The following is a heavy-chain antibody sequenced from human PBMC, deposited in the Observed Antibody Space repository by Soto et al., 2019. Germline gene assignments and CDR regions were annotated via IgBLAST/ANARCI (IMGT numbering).Heavy chain of an antibody. CDR2: IWYDGSNK. CDR3: ARDRVSGYPYGMDV. Sequence: QVQLVESGGGVVQPGRSLRLSCAASGFTFSSYGMHWVRQAPGKGLEWVAVIWYDGSNKYYADSVKGRFTISRDNSKNTLYLQMNSLRAEDTAVYYCARDRVSGYPYGMDVWGQGTTVTVSS. J-gene: IGHJ6*02. CDR1: GFTFSSYG. D-gene: IGHD3-22*01. V-gene: IGHV3-33*01.